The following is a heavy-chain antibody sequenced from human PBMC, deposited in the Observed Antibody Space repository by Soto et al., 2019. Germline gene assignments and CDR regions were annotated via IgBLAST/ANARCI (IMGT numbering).Heavy chain of an antibody. CDR3: ARQEPYCTNGVCYSSDAFDI. CDR1: GGSISSSSYY. V-gene: IGHV4-39*01. J-gene: IGHJ3*02. Sequence: QLQLQESGPGLVKPSETLSLTCTVSGGSISSSSYYWGWIRQPPGKGLEWIGSIYYSGSTYYNPSLKSRVTISVDTSKNQFSLKLSSVTAADTAVYYCARQEPYCTNGVCYSSDAFDIWGQGTMVTVSS. D-gene: IGHD2-8*01. CDR2: IYYSGST.